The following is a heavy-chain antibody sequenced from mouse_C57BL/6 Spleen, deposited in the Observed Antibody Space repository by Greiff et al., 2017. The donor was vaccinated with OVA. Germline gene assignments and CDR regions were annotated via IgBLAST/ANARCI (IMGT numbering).Heavy chain of an antibody. CDR1: GYAFTNYL. D-gene: IGHD1-1*01. CDR2: INPGSGGT. Sequence: VQLQQSGAELVRPGTSVKVSCKASGYAFTNYLIAWVKQRPGQGLEWIGVINPGSGGTNYNEKFKGKATLTADKSSSTAYMQLSSLTSEDSAVYFCARRTTVVARGAMDYWGQGTSVTVSS. V-gene: IGHV1-54*01. CDR3: ARRTTVVARGAMDY. J-gene: IGHJ4*01.